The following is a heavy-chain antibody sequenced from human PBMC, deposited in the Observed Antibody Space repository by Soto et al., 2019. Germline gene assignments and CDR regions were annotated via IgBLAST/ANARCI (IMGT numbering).Heavy chain of an antibody. J-gene: IGHJ5*02. D-gene: IGHD6-13*01. V-gene: IGHV1-18*04. CDR1: GYTFTSYG. Sequence: ASVKVSCKASGYTFTSYGISWVRQAPGQGLEWMGWISAYNGNTNYAQKLQGRVTMTTDTSTSTAYMELRSLRSDDTAVYYCARRDPPGIAGGYNWLDPWGQGTLVTVSS. CDR3: ARRDPPGIAGGYNWLDP. CDR2: ISAYNGNT.